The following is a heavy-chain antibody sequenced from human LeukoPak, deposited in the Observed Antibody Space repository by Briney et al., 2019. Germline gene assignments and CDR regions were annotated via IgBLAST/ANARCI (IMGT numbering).Heavy chain of an antibody. Sequence: GSSVKVSYKPSGGTFISYAILWVQPAPGQGREWMGRIIPIFGIANYAQKFQGRVTITADKSTSTAYMELSSLRSEDTAVYYCARGGYYYDSSGYYPYYFDYWGQGTLVTVSS. CDR1: GGTFISYA. V-gene: IGHV1-69*04. D-gene: IGHD3-22*01. J-gene: IGHJ4*02. CDR3: ARGGYYYDSSGYYPYYFDY. CDR2: IIPIFGIA.